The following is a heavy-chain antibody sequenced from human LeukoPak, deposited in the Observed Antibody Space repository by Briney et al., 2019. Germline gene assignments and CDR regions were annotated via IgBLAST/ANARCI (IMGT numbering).Heavy chain of an antibody. CDR3: ASDSSGWRAFDY. CDR2: ISGSGGST. J-gene: IGHJ4*02. Sequence: GGSLRLSCAASGFTFSSYAMSWVRQAPGKGLEWVSAISGSGGSTYYADSVKGRFTISRDNSKNTLYLQMNSLSAEDTAVYYCASDSSGWRAFDYWGQGTLVTVSS. V-gene: IGHV3-23*01. D-gene: IGHD6-19*01. CDR1: GFTFSSYA.